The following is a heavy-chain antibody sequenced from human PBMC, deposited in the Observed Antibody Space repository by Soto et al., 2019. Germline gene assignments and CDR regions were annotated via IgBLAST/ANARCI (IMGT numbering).Heavy chain of an antibody. V-gene: IGHV3-7*04. D-gene: IGHD3-16*01. CDR3: VRGGGNFDY. Sequence: VQLVESGGGLVQPGGSLRLTCAVSGFTFSGSWMSWVRQAPGKGLEWVANVNQDGSDKNYVDSVKGRFTISRDNAKNALYLPMNSLRGEDAAVYYCVRGGGNFDYWGQGSLVTVSS. CDR2: VNQDGSDK. CDR1: GFTFSGSW. J-gene: IGHJ4*02.